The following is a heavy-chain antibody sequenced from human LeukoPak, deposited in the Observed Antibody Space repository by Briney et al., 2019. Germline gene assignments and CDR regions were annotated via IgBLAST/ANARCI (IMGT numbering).Heavy chain of an antibody. D-gene: IGHD4-17*01. J-gene: IGHJ4*02. V-gene: IGHV3-23*01. CDR2: ISSSGDRT. CDR3: AKDVDYGDYVVY. CDR1: GFTFSSYG. Sequence: SGGSLRLSCAASGFTFSSYGMHWVRQAPGRGPEWVSAISSSGDRTYYADSVKGRFTISRDNSKNTLYLQMNSLRAEDTAIYYCAKDVDYGDYVVYWGQGTLVTVSS.